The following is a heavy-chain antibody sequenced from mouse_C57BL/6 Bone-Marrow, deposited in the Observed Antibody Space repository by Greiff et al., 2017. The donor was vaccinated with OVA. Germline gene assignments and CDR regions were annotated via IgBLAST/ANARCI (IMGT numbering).Heavy chain of an antibody. D-gene: IGHD1-1*01. Sequence: EVKLVESGPELVKPGASVKIPCKASGYTFTDYNMDWVKQSHGKSLEWIGDINPNNGGTIYNQKFKGKATLTVDKSSSTAYMELRSLTSEDTAVYYCARGPYYYGRRYAMDYWGQGTSVTVSS. V-gene: IGHV1-18*01. CDR2: INPNNGGT. CDR3: ARGPYYYGRRYAMDY. J-gene: IGHJ4*01. CDR1: GYTFTDYN.